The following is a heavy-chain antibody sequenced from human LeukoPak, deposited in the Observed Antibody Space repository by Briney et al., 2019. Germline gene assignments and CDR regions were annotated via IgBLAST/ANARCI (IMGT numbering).Heavy chain of an antibody. J-gene: IGHJ4*02. V-gene: IGHV3-30*01. CDR3: ARGRYISPESYFDY. D-gene: IGHD1-14*01. CDR1: GFTFSSYA. Sequence: PGGSLRLSCAASGFTFSSYAMHWVRQAPGKELEWVAVISYDGSNKYYADSVKGRFTISRDNSKNTLYLQMNSLRAEDTAVYYCARGRYISPESYFDYWGQGTLVTVSS. CDR2: ISYDGSNK.